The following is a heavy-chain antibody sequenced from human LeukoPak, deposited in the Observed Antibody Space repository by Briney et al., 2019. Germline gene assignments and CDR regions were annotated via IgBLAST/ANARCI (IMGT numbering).Heavy chain of an antibody. D-gene: IGHD6-13*01. Sequence: ASAKVSCKDSGYTFTSSGISWVRQAPGRGREWMGWIIAYNGNTNSTLKLEGRVTMTTDTPTSTGYMELRSLRSDDTAVYYCARFSPYSSSWSRFFDYWGQGTLVTVSS. CDR2: IIAYNGNT. V-gene: IGHV1-18*01. J-gene: IGHJ4*02. CDR3: ARFSPYSSSWSRFFDY. CDR1: GYTFTSSG.